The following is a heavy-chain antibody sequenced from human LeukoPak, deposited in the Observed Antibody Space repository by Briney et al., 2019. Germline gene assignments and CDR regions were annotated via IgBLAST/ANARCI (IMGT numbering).Heavy chain of an antibody. CDR1: GFTVSSNY. Sequence: AGGSLRLSCAASGFTVSSNYLSWVRQAPGKGLEWVSVIYSGGNTYYADSVKGRFTISRDNSKNTLYLQMNSLRAEDTAVYFCATRYSGSFHDYWGQGTLVTVSS. J-gene: IGHJ4*02. CDR2: IYSGGNT. V-gene: IGHV3-53*01. CDR3: ATRYSGSFHDY. D-gene: IGHD1-26*01.